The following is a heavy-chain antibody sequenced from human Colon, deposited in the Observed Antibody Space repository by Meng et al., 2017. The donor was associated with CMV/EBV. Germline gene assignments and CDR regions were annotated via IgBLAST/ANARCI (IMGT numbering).Heavy chain of an antibody. CDR3: AREAYTTRCLDS. CDR1: RGPFGNYG. Sequence: SCKASRGPFGNYGISWVRQAPGQGLEWIGGIIPMFGTTEYAQRVQGRVTLTTDESTSTAYMELSSLRSEDTAVYYCAREAYTTRCLDSWGQGTLVTVSS. D-gene: IGHD2-2*02. CDR2: IIPMFGTT. V-gene: IGHV1-69*05. J-gene: IGHJ4*02.